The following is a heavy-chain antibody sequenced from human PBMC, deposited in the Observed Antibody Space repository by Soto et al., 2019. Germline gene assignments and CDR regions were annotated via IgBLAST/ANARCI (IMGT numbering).Heavy chain of an antibody. CDR1: GGAISSSSYY. CDR2: IYYSGST. V-gene: IGHV4-39*01. CDR3: ATADCSSTNCPPDY. Sequence: SETLSLTCTVSGGAISSSSYYWGWIRQPPGKGLEWVGSIYYSGSTYYNPSLKSRVTISVDTSKNQFSLKLSSVTAADTAVYYCATADCSSTNCPPDYWGQGTLVTVSS. D-gene: IGHD2-2*01. J-gene: IGHJ4*02.